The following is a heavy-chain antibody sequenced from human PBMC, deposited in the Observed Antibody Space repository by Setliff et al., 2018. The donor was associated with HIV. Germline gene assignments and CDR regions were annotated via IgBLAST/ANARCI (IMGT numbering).Heavy chain of an antibody. CDR1: GGSMSSYY. D-gene: IGHD1-1*01. CDR3: VRTYNDLENYYHHYYMDV. Sequence: SETLSLTCTVSGGSMSSYYWSWIRQPPGKGLEWIGYIYYSGSTNYNPSLKSRVTISVDTSKNQFSLKLRSVTAADTAVYYCVRTYNDLENYYHHYYMDVWGKGTTVTAP. J-gene: IGHJ6*03. V-gene: IGHV4-59*08. CDR2: IYYSGST.